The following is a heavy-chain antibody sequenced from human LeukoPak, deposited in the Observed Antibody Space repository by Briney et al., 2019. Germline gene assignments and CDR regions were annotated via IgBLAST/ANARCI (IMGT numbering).Heavy chain of an antibody. CDR2: IYYRRST. V-gene: IGHV4-38-2*02. CDR3: ARSYGSGLVFDY. CDR1: GYSISSGYD. J-gene: IGHJ4*02. D-gene: IGHD3-10*01. Sequence: SETLSLTCTVSGYSISSGYDWGWIRQPPGKGLEWIGSIYYRRSTNYNPSLKSRVTISVDKSKNQFSLKLSSVTAADTAVYYCARSYGSGLVFDYWGQGTLVTVSS.